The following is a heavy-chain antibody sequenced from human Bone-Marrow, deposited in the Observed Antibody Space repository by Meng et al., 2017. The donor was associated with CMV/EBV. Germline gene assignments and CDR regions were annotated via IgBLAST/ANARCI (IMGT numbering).Heavy chain of an antibody. CDR1: GFTFSSYA. CDR2: ISYDGSNK. CDR3: ARDRWDITGTTWCADY. J-gene: IGHJ4*02. V-gene: IGHV3-30*04. Sequence: LSLTCAASGFTFSSYAMHWVRQAPGKGLEWVAVISYDGSNKYYADSVKGRFTISRDNSKNTLYLQMNSLRAEDTAVYYCARDRWDITGTTWCADYWGQGTLVTVSS. D-gene: IGHD1-7*01.